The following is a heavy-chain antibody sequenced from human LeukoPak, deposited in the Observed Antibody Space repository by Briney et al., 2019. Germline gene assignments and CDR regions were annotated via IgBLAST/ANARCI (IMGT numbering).Heavy chain of an antibody. CDR2: IYYSGST. D-gene: IGHD3-10*01. J-gene: IGHJ5*02. CDR1: GGSISSGDYY. V-gene: IGHV4-30-4*01. Sequence: SETLSLTCTVSGGSISSGDYYWSWIRQPPGKGLEWIGYIYYSGSTYYNPSLKSRVTISVDTSKNQFSLKLSSVTAADTAVYYCAITMVRGVRIWFDTWGQGTLITVSS. CDR3: AITMVRGVRIWFDT.